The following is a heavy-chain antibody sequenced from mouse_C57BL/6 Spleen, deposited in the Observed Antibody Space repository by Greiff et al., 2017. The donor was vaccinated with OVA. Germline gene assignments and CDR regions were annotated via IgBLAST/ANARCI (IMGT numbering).Heavy chain of an antibody. Sequence: VQLQQSGAELVRPGTSVKVSCKASGYAFTNYLIEWVKQRPGQGLEWIGVINPGSGGTNYNEKFKGKATLTADKSSSTAYMQLSSLTSEDSAVYFCAREALLRSYFDYWGQGTTLTVSS. D-gene: IGHD1-1*01. V-gene: IGHV1-54*01. CDR2: INPGSGGT. CDR1: GYAFTNYL. CDR3: AREALLRSYFDY. J-gene: IGHJ2*01.